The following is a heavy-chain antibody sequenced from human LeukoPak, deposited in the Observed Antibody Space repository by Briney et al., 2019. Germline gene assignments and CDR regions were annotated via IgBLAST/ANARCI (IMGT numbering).Heavy chain of an antibody. D-gene: IGHD2-2*01. Sequence: GGSLRLSCAASGFSFSSYEMNWVRQAPGKGLEWVSYIGSTTNSIYYADSVKGRFTISRDNAKNSLYLQMNSLRAEDTAVYYCARGGTYQPLLGYWGQVTLVTVSS. V-gene: IGHV3-48*03. CDR2: IGSTTNSI. J-gene: IGHJ4*02. CDR1: GFSFSSYE. CDR3: ARGGTYQPLLGY.